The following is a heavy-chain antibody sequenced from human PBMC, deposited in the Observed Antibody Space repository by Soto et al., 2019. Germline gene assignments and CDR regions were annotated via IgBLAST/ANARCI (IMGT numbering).Heavy chain of an antibody. D-gene: IGHD3-22*01. CDR3: ARTAYYYDSSGYENAFDI. J-gene: IGHJ3*02. CDR1: GYTFTSYG. Sequence: ASVKVSCKASGYTFTSYGISWVRQAPGQGLEWMGWISAYNGNTNYAQKLQGRVTMTTDTSTSTAYMELRSLRSDDTAVYYCARTAYYYDSSGYENAFDIWGQGTRVTVSS. V-gene: IGHV1-18*01. CDR2: ISAYNGNT.